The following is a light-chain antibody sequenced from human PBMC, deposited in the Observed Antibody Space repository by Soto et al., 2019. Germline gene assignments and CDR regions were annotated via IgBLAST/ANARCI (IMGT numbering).Light chain of an antibody. CDR1: SSDVGAYNY. CDR2: DVS. Sequence: QSALTQPAXVXGXPGXSITXSXTGTSSDVGAYNYVSWYQQHPGKVPKLMIYDVSNRPSGVSNRFSGSKSGNTASLTISGLQAEDEADYYCSSYTSSSTRVFGTGTKVTVL. V-gene: IGLV2-14*01. CDR3: SSYTSSSTRV. J-gene: IGLJ1*01.